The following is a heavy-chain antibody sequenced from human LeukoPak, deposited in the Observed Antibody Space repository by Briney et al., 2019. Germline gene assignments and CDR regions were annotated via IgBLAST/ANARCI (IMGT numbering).Heavy chain of an antibody. V-gene: IGHV1-24*01. CDR2: FDPEDGET. CDR1: GYTLTELS. Sequence: GASVKVSCTVSGYTLTELSMHWVRQAPGKGLEWMGGFDPEDGETIYAQKFQGRVTMTEDASTDTAYMELSSLRSEDTAVYYCATGARRIAVAGAWGQGTLVTVSS. D-gene: IGHD6-19*01. J-gene: IGHJ5*02. CDR3: ATGARRIAVAGA.